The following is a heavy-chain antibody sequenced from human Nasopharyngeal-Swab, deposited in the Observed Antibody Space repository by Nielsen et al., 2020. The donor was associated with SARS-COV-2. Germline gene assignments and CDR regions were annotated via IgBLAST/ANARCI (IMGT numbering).Heavy chain of an antibody. CDR2: IYHSGST. CDR3: ARASAVAGTYYYMDV. Sequence: GSLRLSCAVSGGSISSSNWWSWVRQPPGKGLEWIGEIYHSGSTNYNPSLKSRVTISVDKSKNQFSLKLSSVTAADTAVYYCARASAVAGTYYYMDVWGKGTMVTVSS. D-gene: IGHD6-19*01. V-gene: IGHV4-4*02. CDR1: GGSISSSNW. J-gene: IGHJ6*03.